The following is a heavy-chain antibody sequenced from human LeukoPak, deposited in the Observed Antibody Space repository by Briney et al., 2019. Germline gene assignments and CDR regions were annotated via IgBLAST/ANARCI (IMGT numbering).Heavy chain of an antibody. Sequence: GGSLRLSCAASGFTFSSYGMSWVRQAPGKGLEWVSAISGNGGNTYYADSVKGRFTISRDNSKNTLYMQMNSLRAEDTAVYYCAKDLSPAAAWGQGTLVTVSS. CDR1: GFTFSSYG. CDR3: AKDLSPAAA. CDR2: ISGNGGNT. J-gene: IGHJ5*02. V-gene: IGHV3-23*01. D-gene: IGHD6-25*01.